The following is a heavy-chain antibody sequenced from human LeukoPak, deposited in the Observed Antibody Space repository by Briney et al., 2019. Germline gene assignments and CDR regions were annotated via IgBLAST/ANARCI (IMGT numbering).Heavy chain of an antibody. D-gene: IGHD4-17*01. CDR3: ARLQFNAYGRFDY. V-gene: IGHV4-39*01. Sequence: SQTLSLTSTVSGGSISSTSYYWGWLRQPLGKGLEWIGSIYYSGSTFYNPSLKSRVTISVDAYKDQFSLKLSSVTAADTAVYYCARLQFNAYGRFDYWGQGTLVTVSS. J-gene: IGHJ4*01. CDR2: IYYSGST. CDR1: GGSISSTSYY.